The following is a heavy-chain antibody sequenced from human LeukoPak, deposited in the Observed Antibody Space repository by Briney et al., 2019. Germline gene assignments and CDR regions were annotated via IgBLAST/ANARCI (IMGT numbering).Heavy chain of an antibody. V-gene: IGHV4-38-2*01. Sequence: PSETLSLTCAVSGYSISSGYYWGWIRQPPGKGLEWIGSIYHGGSTYYNPSLKSRVTISVDTSKNQFSLKLSSVTAADTAVYYCARHVVYSYYYYYMDVWGKGTTVTVSS. J-gene: IGHJ6*03. CDR1: GYSISSGYY. D-gene: IGHD2-8*01. CDR2: IYHGGST. CDR3: ARHVVYSYYYYYMDV.